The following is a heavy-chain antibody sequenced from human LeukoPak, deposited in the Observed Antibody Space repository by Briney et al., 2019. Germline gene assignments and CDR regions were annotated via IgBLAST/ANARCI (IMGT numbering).Heavy chain of an antibody. CDR2: IFPSGGEI. CDR3: ATYRQVMLPFEA. Sequence: GGSLRLSCAASGFTFSTFAMLWVRQPRGKGLEWVSSIFPSGGEIHYADSVRGRFTISRDNSKSTLSPQMNSLRAEDTAIYYCATYRQVMLPFEAWGQGTLVTVSS. V-gene: IGHV3-23*01. CDR1: GFTFSTFA. J-gene: IGHJ5*02. D-gene: IGHD5-18*01.